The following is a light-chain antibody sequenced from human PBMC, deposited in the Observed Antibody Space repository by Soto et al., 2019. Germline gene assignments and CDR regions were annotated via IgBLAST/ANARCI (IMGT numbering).Light chain of an antibody. Sequence: QSALTQPRSVSGSPGQSVTISCTGTSSDVGGYNYVSWYEQHPVKAPKLMIYDVTKRPSGVPDRFSGSKSGNTASLTISGLQAEDEADYYCCSYAGSSTWVFGTGTKVTVL. J-gene: IGLJ1*01. CDR1: SSDVGGYNY. CDR2: DVT. V-gene: IGLV2-11*01. CDR3: CSYAGSSTWV.